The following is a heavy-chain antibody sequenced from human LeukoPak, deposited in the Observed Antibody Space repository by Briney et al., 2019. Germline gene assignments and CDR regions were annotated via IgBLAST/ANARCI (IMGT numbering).Heavy chain of an antibody. Sequence: SETLSLTCNVSGGSISSYYWSWIRQPPGKGLEWIGYIYYSGSTNYNPSLKSRVTISVDTSKNQFSLKLSSVTAADTAVYYCARGKEAMALWGFDYWGQGTLVTVSS. J-gene: IGHJ4*02. D-gene: IGHD5-18*01. CDR1: GGSISSYY. CDR2: IYYSGST. CDR3: ARGKEAMALWGFDY. V-gene: IGHV4-59*01.